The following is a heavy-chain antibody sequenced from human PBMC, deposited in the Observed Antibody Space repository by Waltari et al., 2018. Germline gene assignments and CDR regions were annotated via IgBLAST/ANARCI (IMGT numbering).Heavy chain of an antibody. J-gene: IGHJ5*02. Sequence: QVQLVQSGAEVKKPGSSVKVSCKASGGTFSRYAISWVRPAPGQGLEWMGGIIPIFGTANYAQKFQGRVTITTDESTSTAYMELSSLRSEDTAVYYCARDDFWSGYYNWFDPWGQGTLVTVSS. V-gene: IGHV1-69*05. CDR3: ARDDFWSGYYNWFDP. D-gene: IGHD3-3*01. CDR2: IIPIFGTA. CDR1: GGTFSRYA.